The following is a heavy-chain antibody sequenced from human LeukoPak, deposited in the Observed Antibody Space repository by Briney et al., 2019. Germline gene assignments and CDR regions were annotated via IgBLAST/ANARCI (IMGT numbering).Heavy chain of an antibody. CDR2: INTDGSST. V-gene: IGHV3-74*01. J-gene: IGHJ4*02. CDR3: SRGEFSSRWGDY. D-gene: IGHD6-13*01. CDR1: GFTFSSFW. Sequence: GGSLRLSCAASGFTFSSFWMHWVRQAPGKGLVGVSRINTDGSSTSYADSVKGRFTISRDNAKNTLYLQMNSLRAEDTAVYYCSRGEFSSRWGDYWGQGTLVTVSS.